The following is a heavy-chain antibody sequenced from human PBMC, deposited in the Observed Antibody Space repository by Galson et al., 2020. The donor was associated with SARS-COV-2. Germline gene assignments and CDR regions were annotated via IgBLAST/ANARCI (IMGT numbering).Heavy chain of an antibody. Sequence: GGSLRLSCAASGFTFSSYSMNWVRQAPGKGLEWVSSISSSSSYIYYADSVKGRFTISRDNAKNSLYLQMNSLRAEDTAVYYCARAGDTNWFDPWGQGTLVTVSS. J-gene: IGHJ5*02. CDR2: ISSSSSYI. CDR1: GFTFSSYS. D-gene: IGHD3-16*01. V-gene: IGHV3-21*01. CDR3: ARAGDTNWFDP.